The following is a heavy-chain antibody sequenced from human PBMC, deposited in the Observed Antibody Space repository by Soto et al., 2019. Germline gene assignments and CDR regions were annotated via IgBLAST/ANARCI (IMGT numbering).Heavy chain of an antibody. Sequence: EVQLAESGGGLVQPGGSLRLSCAASGFTFSTYCMSWVLQAPAQGLEWVANIKQDGREKYYVDSVKGRFTISRDNAKSCLSLRMPSMRADAAAAYYCARARGRNPVNRPAASDYWGPGTVVTVSS. V-gene: IGHV3-7*01. J-gene: IGHJ4*02. CDR1: GFTFSTYC. CDR3: ARARGRNPVNRPAASDY. D-gene: IGHD6-13*01. CDR2: IKQDGREK.